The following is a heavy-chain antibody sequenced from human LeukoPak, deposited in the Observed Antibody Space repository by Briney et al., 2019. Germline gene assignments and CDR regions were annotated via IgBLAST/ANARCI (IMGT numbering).Heavy chain of an antibody. J-gene: IGHJ4*02. V-gene: IGHV1-18*01. CDR3: ARVRRYCSGGSCYFDY. D-gene: IGHD2-15*01. Sequence: ASVKVSCKASGGTFSSYAISWVRQAPGQGLEWMGWISAYNGNTNYAQKLQGRVTMSTDTSTSTAYMELRSLRSDDTAVYYCARVRRYCSGGSCYFDYWGQGTLVTVSS. CDR1: GGTFSSYA. CDR2: ISAYNGNT.